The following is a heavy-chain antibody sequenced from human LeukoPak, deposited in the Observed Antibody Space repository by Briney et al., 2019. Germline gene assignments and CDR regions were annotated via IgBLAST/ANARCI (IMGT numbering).Heavy chain of an antibody. D-gene: IGHD3-9*01. V-gene: IGHV3-30*02. CDR2: IRYDGSNK. Sequence: GGSLRLSCAASGFTFSSYGMHWVRQAPGKGLEWVAFIRYDGSNKYYADSVKGRFTISRDNSKNTLYLQMNSLRAEDTAVYYCAKVSARYFDWLPFDYWGQGTLVTVSS. J-gene: IGHJ4*02. CDR1: GFTFSSYG. CDR3: AKVSARYFDWLPFDY.